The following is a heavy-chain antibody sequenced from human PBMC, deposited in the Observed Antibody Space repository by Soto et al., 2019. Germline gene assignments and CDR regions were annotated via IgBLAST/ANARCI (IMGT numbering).Heavy chain of an antibody. CDR2: IWYDGSNK. V-gene: IGHV3-33*01. J-gene: IGHJ4*02. Sequence: QVQLVESGGGVVQPGRSLRLSCAASGFTFSSYGMHWVRQAPGKGLEWVAVIWYDGSNKYYADSVKGRFTISRDNSKNPLYLQMNSLRAEDTAVYYCARPGEEWERHFDYWGQGTLVTVSS. D-gene: IGHD1-26*01. CDR1: GFTFSSYG. CDR3: ARPGEEWERHFDY.